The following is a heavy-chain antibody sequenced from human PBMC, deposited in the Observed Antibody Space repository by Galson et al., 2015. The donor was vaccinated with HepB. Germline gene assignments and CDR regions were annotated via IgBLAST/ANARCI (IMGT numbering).Heavy chain of an antibody. CDR3: ARVPISLSLVGAFDI. V-gene: IGHV3-48*03. CDR1: GFTFSSYD. J-gene: IGHJ3*02. Sequence: SLRLSCAASGFTFSSYDMNWVRQAPGKGLEWVSYISSSGSTIYYADSVKGRFTISRDNAKNSLYLQMNSLRAEDTAVYYCARVPISLSLVGAFDIWGQGTMVTVSS. D-gene: IGHD2-21*01. CDR2: ISSSGSTI.